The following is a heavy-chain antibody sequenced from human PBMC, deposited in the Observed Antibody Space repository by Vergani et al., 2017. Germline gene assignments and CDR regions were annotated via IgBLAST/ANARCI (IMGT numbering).Heavy chain of an antibody. V-gene: IGHV1-69*01. CDR2: IIPIFGTA. D-gene: IGHD3-22*01. J-gene: IGHJ3*02. CDR3: ASNDDSSGCYTGDAFDI. CDR1: GGTFSSYA. Sequence: QVQLVQSAAEVKKPGSSVKVSCKASGGTFSSYAISWVRQAPGQGLEWMGGIIPIFGTANYAQKFQGRVTITADESTSTAYMELSSLRSEDTAVYYCASNDDSSGCYTGDAFDIWGQGTMVTVSS.